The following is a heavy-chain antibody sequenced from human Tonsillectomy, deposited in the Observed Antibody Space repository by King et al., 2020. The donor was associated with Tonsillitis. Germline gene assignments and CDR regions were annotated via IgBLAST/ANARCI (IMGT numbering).Heavy chain of an antibody. Sequence: QLVQSGAEVKKPGASVKVSCKASGYTFISYGFSWVRQAPGQGLEWIGWISGYNENTKYAQKLQGRVTMTTDTSTSTAYMELRSLRSDDTAVYFCARDRVGIAAAGIIDYWGQGTLVTDSS. J-gene: IGHJ4*02. D-gene: IGHD6-13*01. CDR3: ARDRVGIAAAGIIDY. CDR2: ISGYNENT. V-gene: IGHV1-18*04. CDR1: GYTFISYG.